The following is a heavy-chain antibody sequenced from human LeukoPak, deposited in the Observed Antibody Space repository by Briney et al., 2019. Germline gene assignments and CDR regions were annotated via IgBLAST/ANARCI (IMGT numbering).Heavy chain of an antibody. V-gene: IGHV1-2*02. Sequence: GASVKVSCKASGYTFTGYYMHWVRQAPGQGLEWMGWINPNSGGTNYAQKFQGRVTMTRDTSTSTVYMELSSLRSEDTAVYYCARDQGRWLQFYYYMDVWGKGTTVTISS. D-gene: IGHD5-24*01. CDR1: GYTFTGYY. CDR3: ARDQGRWLQFYYYMDV. J-gene: IGHJ6*03. CDR2: INPNSGGT.